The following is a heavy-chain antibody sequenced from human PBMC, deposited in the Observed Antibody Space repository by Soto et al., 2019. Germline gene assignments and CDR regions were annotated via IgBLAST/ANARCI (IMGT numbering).Heavy chain of an antibody. CDR1: GFIFDDYA. CDR3: AKVNEIRGAIYYYYGMDV. J-gene: IGHJ6*02. CDR2: ISWNSGSI. V-gene: IGHV3-9*01. D-gene: IGHD3-10*01. Sequence: GGYLSLYCAASGFIFDDYAMHWVRQAPGKGLEWVSGISWNSGSIGYADSVKGRFTISRDNAKNSLYLQMNSLRAEDTALYYCAKVNEIRGAIYYYYGMDVWGQGTTATVSS.